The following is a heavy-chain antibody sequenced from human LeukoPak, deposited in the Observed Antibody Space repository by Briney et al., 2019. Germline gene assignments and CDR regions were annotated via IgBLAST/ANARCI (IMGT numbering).Heavy chain of an antibody. J-gene: IGHJ4*02. D-gene: IGHD3-22*01. CDR2: ISNDGSKK. CDR3: TRARVPEVVIPVDY. CDR1: GFTFTTYG. Sequence: GGSLRLSCAASGFTFTTYGIHWVRQAPGKGLEWVAVISNDGSKKYYSDSVKGRFTISRDNSKNSLYLQMNSLRTEDTALYYCTRARVPEVVIPVDYWGQGTLVTVSS. V-gene: IGHV3-30*03.